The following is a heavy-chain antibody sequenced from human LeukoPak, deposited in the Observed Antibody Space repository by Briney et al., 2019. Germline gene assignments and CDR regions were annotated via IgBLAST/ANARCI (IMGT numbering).Heavy chain of an antibody. CDR3: AKDPGYGDNNWFDP. V-gene: IGHV3-30*02. Sequence: PGGSLRLSCAASGFTFSSYGMHWVRQAPGKGLEWVAFIRYDGSNKYYADSVKGRFTISRDNSKNTLYLQMNSLRAEDTAVYYCAKDPGYGDNNWFDPWGQGTLVTVSS. D-gene: IGHD4-17*01. CDR1: GFTFSSYG. J-gene: IGHJ5*02. CDR2: IRYDGSNK.